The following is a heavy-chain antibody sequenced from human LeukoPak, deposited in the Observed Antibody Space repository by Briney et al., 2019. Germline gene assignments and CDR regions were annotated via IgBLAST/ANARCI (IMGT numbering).Heavy chain of an antibody. CDR2: IIPIFGTA. CDR1: GGTFSSYA. CDR3: ARDGEMATIAY. D-gene: IGHD5-24*01. Sequence: SVKVSCKASGGTFSSYAISWVRQAPGQGLEWMGGIIPIFGTANYAQKFHGRVTITTDESTSTAYMELSSLRSEDTAVYYCARDGEMATIAYWGQRTLFTVSS. V-gene: IGHV1-69*05. J-gene: IGHJ4*02.